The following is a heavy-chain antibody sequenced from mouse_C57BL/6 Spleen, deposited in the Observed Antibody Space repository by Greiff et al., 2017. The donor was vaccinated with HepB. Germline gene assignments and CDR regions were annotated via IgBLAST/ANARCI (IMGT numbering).Heavy chain of an antibody. CDR3: ARPTMVTTRCAMDY. Sequence: QVQLKQPGAELVKPGASVKLSCKASGYTFTSYWMQWVKQRPGQGLEWIGEIDPSDSYTNYNQKFKGKATLTVDTSSSTAYMQLSSLTSEDSAVYYCARPTMVTTRCAMDYWGQGTSVTVSS. J-gene: IGHJ4*01. V-gene: IGHV1-50*01. CDR1: GYTFTSYW. D-gene: IGHD2-9*01. CDR2: IDPSDSYT.